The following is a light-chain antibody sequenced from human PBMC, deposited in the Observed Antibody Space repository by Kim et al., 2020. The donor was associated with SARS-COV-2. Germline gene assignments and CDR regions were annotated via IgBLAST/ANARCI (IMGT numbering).Light chain of an antibody. J-gene: IGLJ3*02. V-gene: IGLV3-19*01. CDR1: NLRNYY. CDR2: CKN. Sequence: LGHTVRITCQGDNLRNYYASWYQHKPGQAPVLVIDCKNTRPSGIPSRFSVSSAGNTASLTITGTQTEDDADYFCNSRDRSGNRWVFGVGPQLTVL. CDR3: NSRDRSGNRWV.